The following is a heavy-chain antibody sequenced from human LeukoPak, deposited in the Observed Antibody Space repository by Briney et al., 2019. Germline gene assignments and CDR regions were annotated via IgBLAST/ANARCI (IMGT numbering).Heavy chain of an antibody. V-gene: IGHV4-39*07. CDR3: ARAQYSSSWYGNWFDP. CDR1: GGSISSSSYY. J-gene: IGHJ5*02. CDR2: IYYSGST. D-gene: IGHD6-13*01. Sequence: SETLSLTCTVSGGSISSSSYYWGWIRQPPGKGLEWIGSIYYSGSTYYNPSLKSRVTISVDTSKNQFSLKLSSVTAADTAVYYCARAQYSSSWYGNWFDPWGQGTLVTVST.